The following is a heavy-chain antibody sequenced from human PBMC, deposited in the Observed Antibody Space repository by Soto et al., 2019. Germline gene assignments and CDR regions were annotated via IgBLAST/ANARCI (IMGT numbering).Heavy chain of an antibody. J-gene: IGHJ4*02. CDR2: IYPGDSDT. V-gene: IGHV5-51*01. CDR3: ARSYGGNSHFDY. Sequence: PGDSLKISCKGSGYSFTTYWIGWVRQMPGKGLDWMGIIYPGDSDTRYSPSFQGQVTISADKSINTAYLQWSSLKASDIAMYYCARSYGGNSHFDYWGQGTLVTVSS. D-gene: IGHD4-17*01. CDR1: GYSFTTYW.